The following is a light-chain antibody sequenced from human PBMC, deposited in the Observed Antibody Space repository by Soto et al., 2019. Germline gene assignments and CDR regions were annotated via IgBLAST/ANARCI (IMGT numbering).Light chain of an antibody. CDR1: SSDVGSYNL. V-gene: IGLV2-23*01. CDR3: CSYADNYILL. J-gene: IGLJ3*02. Sequence: QSVLTQPASVSGSPGQSITISCTGTSSDVGSYNLVSWYQHHPGKAPKLIIYEGSKRPSGISNRFSGSKSGNTASLTISGLQAEEQADFHFCSYADNYILLFGGGTKVTVL. CDR2: EGS.